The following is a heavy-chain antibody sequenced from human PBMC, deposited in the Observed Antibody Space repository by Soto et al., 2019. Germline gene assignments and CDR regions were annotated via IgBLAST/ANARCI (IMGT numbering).Heavy chain of an antibody. CDR1: GASIISGNYY. D-gene: IGHD6-13*01. Sequence: TLSLTCTVSGASIISGNYYGSWIRQHPGKGLEWIGYIYYSGSTYYNPSLESRLSISVDTSRNQFSLKLSSVTAADTAVYYCAHSTIVAAGLFFDFWGQGTLVTVSS. V-gene: IGHV4-31*03. CDR3: AHSTIVAAGLFFDF. J-gene: IGHJ4*02. CDR2: IYYSGST.